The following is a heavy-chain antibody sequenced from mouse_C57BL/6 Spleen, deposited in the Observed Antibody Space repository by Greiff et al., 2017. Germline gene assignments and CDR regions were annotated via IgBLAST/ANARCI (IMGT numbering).Heavy chain of an antibody. V-gene: IGHV1-82*01. J-gene: IGHJ2*01. CDR1: GYAFSSSW. Sequence: VQLVESGPELVKPGASVKISCKASGYAFSSSWMNWVKQRPGKGLEWIGRIYPGDGDTNYNGKFKGKATLTADKSSSTAYMQLSSLTSEDSAVYFCARDGRVYFDYWGQGTTLTVSS. CDR2: IYPGDGDT. D-gene: IGHD1-1*01. CDR3: ARDGRVYFDY.